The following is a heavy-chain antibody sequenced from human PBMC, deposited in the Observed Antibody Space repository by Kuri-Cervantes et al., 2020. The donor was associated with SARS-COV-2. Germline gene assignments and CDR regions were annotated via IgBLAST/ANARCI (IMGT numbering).Heavy chain of an antibody. V-gene: IGHV4-30-2*01. CDR2: IYHSGTT. CDR1: GGAISSGGYP. CDR3: ARDKLQFDAFDI. Sequence: SQTLSLTCAVSGGAISSGGYPWSWIRQPPGKGLEWIGYIYHSGTTYYNPSLKSRLTISVDTSKNQFSLKLSSVTAADTAVYYCARDKLQFDAFDIWGQGTMVTVSS. D-gene: IGHD5-24*01. J-gene: IGHJ3*02.